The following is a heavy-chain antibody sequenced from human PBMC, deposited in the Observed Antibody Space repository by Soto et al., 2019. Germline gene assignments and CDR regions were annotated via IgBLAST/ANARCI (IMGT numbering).Heavy chain of an antibody. Sequence: ASVKVSCKVSGYTLTELSMHWVRRAPGKGLEWMGTFDPGVGEALYAKMFQGRVTMTEDTSTDTAYMELSSLRSDDTAVYYCATGLPVMIRGVMASSFDYWAQGTLVTVSS. D-gene: IGHD3-10*01. CDR2: FDPGVGEA. J-gene: IGHJ4*02. CDR1: GYTLTELS. CDR3: ATGLPVMIRGVMASSFDY. V-gene: IGHV1-24*01.